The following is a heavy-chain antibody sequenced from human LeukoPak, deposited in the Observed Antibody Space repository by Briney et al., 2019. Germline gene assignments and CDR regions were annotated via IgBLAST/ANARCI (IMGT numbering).Heavy chain of an antibody. J-gene: IGHJ4*02. Sequence: ASVKVSCKASVYSFTGYYMHWVRQAPGQGLEWMGWINPNSGGTNYAQKFQGRVTMTRDTSISTAYMELSRLRSDDTAVYYCAREVYDSSGAADYWGQGTLVTVYS. D-gene: IGHD3-22*01. CDR2: INPNSGGT. V-gene: IGHV1-2*02. CDR3: AREVYDSSGAADY. CDR1: VYSFTGYY.